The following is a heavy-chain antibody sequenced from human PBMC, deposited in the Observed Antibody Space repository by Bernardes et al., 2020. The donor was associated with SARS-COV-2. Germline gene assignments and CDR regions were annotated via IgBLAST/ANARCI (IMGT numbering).Heavy chain of an antibody. V-gene: IGHV1-18*01. CDR2: ISPYNGKT. D-gene: IGHD3-9*01. CDR1: GYTFRNSA. Sequence: ASVKVSCKTSGYTFRNSAINWARQAPGQGLEWMGWISPYNGKTNDAQKFQGRLSLTTDTSATTAYMELRSLRSDDTAVYYCASFESVLGGMDVWGQGTTVSVSS. CDR3: ASFESVLGGMDV. J-gene: IGHJ6*02.